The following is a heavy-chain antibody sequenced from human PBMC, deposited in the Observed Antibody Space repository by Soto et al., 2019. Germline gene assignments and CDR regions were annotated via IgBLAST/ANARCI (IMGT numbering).Heavy chain of an antibody. D-gene: IGHD2-15*01. CDR3: ARVFGGNVFDY. CDR1: GGSFRGCY. CDR2: INHSGST. Sequence: QVQLQQWGAGLLKPSETLSLTCAVYGGSFRGCYWSWIRQPPGKGLEWIGDINHSGSTNYNPSLKSRVTLSIDTSKNQFSLQLSSVTAADTAVYFCARVFGGNVFDYWCQGTLVTVSS. J-gene: IGHJ4*02. V-gene: IGHV4-34*01.